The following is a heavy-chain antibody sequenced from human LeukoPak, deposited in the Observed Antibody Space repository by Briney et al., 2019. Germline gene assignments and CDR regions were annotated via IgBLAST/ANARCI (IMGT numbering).Heavy chain of an antibody. CDR1: GFTFSSYG. J-gene: IGHJ3*02. V-gene: IGHV3-23*01. CDR3: AKDRPGAILWFDI. Sequence: QTGGSLRLSCEASGFTFSSYGMSWVRQAPGKGLEWVSGITGSGGSTYYADSVKGRLTISRDNSKNTLYLQMNSLRAEDTAVYYCAKDRPGAILWFDIWGQGTMVTVSS. CDR2: ITGSGGST. D-gene: IGHD3-10*01.